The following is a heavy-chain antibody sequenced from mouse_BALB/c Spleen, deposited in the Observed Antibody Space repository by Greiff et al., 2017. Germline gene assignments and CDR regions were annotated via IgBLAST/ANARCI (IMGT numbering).Heavy chain of an antibody. J-gene: IGHJ2*01. CDR3: ARSIYYDYEGFDY. Sequence: DVQLQESGPGLVKPSQSLSLTCTVTGYSITSDYAWNWIRQFPGNKLEWMGYISYSGSTSYNPSLKSRISITRDTSKNQFFLQLNSVTTEDTATYYCARSIYYDYEGFDYWGQGTTLTVSS. CDR2: ISYSGST. V-gene: IGHV3-2*02. D-gene: IGHD2-4*01. CDR1: GYSITSDYA.